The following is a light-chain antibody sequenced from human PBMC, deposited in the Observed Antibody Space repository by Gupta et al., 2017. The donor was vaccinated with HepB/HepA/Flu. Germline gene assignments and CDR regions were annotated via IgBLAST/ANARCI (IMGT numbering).Light chain of an antibody. CDR3: SSYTSSSTWV. Sequence: QSALTQPASVSGSPGQSITISCTGTSSDVGGYNYLSWYQQHPGKAPKLMIYDVSHRPSGVSNRFSGSKSGNTASLTISVLQAEDESDYYCSSYTSSSTWVFGGGTKLTVL. CDR1: SSDVGGYNY. J-gene: IGLJ3*02. CDR2: DVS. V-gene: IGLV2-14*03.